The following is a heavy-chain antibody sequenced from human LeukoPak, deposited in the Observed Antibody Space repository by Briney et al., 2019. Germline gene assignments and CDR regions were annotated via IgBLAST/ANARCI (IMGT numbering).Heavy chain of an antibody. Sequence: MTSETLSLTCTVSGGSISSYYWSWIRQPPGKGLEWIGSIYHSGSTYYNPSLKSRVTISVDTSKNQFSLKLSSVTAADTAVYYCARGGSDDSSGYYYWYGYYYMDVWGKGTTVTVSS. CDR1: GGSISSYY. D-gene: IGHD3-22*01. CDR2: IYHSGST. J-gene: IGHJ6*03. V-gene: IGHV4-38-2*02. CDR3: ARGGSDDSSGYYYWYGYYYMDV.